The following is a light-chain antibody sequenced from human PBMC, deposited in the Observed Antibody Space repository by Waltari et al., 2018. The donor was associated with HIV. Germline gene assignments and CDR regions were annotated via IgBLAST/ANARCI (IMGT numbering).Light chain of an antibody. CDR2: GVT. V-gene: IGLV2-14*01. CDR1: NNDIGSYHF. Sequence: QSALTQPASMSGSPGQSITISFTGTNNDIGSYHFLSWYQPHPGEAPPLIICGVTRRPSGCSSRFSGSKSGNTASLIISGLQADDEADYYCRSYTNRQTLAFGGGTKLTVL. CDR3: RSYTNRQTLA. J-gene: IGLJ3*02.